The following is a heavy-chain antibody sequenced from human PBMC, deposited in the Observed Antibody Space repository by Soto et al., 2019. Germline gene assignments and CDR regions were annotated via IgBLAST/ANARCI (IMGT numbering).Heavy chain of an antibody. CDR3: ARGGYSGYDYLGIDV. V-gene: IGHV1-8*01. CDR1: GYTFTSYD. J-gene: IGHJ6*02. D-gene: IGHD5-12*01. CDR2: MNPNSGNT. Sequence: ASVKVSCKASGYTFTSYDINWVRQATGQGLEWMGWMNPNSGNTGYAQKFQGRVTMTRNTSISTAYMELSSLRSEDTAGYYCARGGYSGYDYLGIDVWGQGTTVTVSS.